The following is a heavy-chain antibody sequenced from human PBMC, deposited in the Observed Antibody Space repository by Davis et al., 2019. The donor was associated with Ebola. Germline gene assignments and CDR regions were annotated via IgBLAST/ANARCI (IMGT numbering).Heavy chain of an antibody. D-gene: IGHD5-18*01. CDR2: ISHSGST. J-gene: IGHJ4*02. Sequence: GSLRLSCAVYGGSFSGYYWSWIRQPPGKGLEWIGEISHSGSTNYNPSLKSRVTISVDTSKNQFSLKLSSVTAADTAVYYCASSDTAMVYYFDYWGQGTLVTVSS. CDR1: GGSFSGYY. CDR3: ASSDTAMVYYFDY. V-gene: IGHV4-34*01.